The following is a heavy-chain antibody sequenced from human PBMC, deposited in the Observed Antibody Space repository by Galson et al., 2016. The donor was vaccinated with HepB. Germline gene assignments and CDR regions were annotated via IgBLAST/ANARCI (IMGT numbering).Heavy chain of an antibody. CDR1: GDSIITNRW. J-gene: IGHJ5*02. D-gene: IGHD3-3*02. Sequence: ETLSLTCTVSGDSIITNRWWNWVRQAPGKGLEGIGEIFHTGDTQYNPSLKSRVTMSVDSSNNQFFLRLNSLTAADTAMYYCAKGERALGLAPWGQGTLLTVSA. CDR2: IFHTGDT. V-gene: IGHV4-4*02. CDR3: AKGERALGLAP.